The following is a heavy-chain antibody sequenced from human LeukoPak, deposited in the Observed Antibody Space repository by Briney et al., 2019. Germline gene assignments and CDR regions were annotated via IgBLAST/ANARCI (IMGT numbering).Heavy chain of an antibody. CDR3: AKSNGYDLVDI. J-gene: IGHJ3*02. CDR2: IFYSGST. D-gene: IGHD3/OR15-3a*01. Sequence: KTSETLSLTCTVSGGSISTSSYYWGWVRQPPGKGLEWIGNIFYSGSTYYSPSLKSRVTISLDTSRNQFSLKLNSVTAADTAVYYCAKSNGYDLVDIWGQGTMVTVSS. CDR1: GGSISTSSYY. V-gene: IGHV4-39*07.